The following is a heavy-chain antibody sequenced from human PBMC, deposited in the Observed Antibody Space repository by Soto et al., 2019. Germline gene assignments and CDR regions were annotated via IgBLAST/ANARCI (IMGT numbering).Heavy chain of an antibody. J-gene: IGHJ5*02. Sequence: KPSETLSLTCTVSGGFISSGTHYWGWIRQPPGKGLEWIGSVSSRGITYNNPSLRSRLTISLGTSNNQFSLSLGSVTAADTAVYYCARLEGQWLPNNWFDPWGQGTLVTVSS. V-gene: IGHV4-39*01. CDR2: VSSRGIT. D-gene: IGHD6-19*01. CDR1: GGFISSGTHY. CDR3: ARLEGQWLPNNWFDP.